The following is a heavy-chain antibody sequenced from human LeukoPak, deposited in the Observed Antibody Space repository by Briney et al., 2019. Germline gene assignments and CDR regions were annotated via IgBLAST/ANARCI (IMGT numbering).Heavy chain of an antibody. CDR2: ISYDGINK. V-gene: IGHV3-30*03. CDR3: ARSTSWYHKFDY. Sequence: GGSLRLSCAASGFTFSYYGMHWVRQAPGKGLEWVALISYDGINKNYADSVKGRFTISRDNSKTTLYLQMNSLRAEDTAVFYCARSTSWYHKFDYWGQGTLVTVSS. D-gene: IGHD6-19*01. CDR1: GFTFSYYG. J-gene: IGHJ4*02.